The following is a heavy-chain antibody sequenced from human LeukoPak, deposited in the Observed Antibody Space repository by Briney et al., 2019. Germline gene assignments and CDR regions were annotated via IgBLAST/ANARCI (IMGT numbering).Heavy chain of an antibody. J-gene: IGHJ4*02. V-gene: IGHV4-59*01. CDR3: ARDRPPGLTVS. D-gene: IGHD1-14*01. CDR1: GGSISSYY. Sequence: SETLSLTCTVSGGSISSYYWSWIRQPPGKGLEWIGDIHYSGNTKYNPSLRSRVTISVDTSKNQFSLKLNSVTAADTAVYYCARDRPPGLTVSWGQGILVTVSS. CDR2: IHYSGNT.